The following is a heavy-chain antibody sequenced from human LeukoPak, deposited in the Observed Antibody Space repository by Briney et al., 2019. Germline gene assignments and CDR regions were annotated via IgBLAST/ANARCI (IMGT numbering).Heavy chain of an antibody. CDR3: ARGGAVAGTFYYYYYGMDV. CDR2: MNPNSGNT. Sequence: ASVTVSCKASGYTFTSYDINWVRQATGQGLEWMGWMNPNSGNTGYAQKFQGRVTMTRNTSISTAYMELSSLRSEDAAVYYCARGGAVAGTFYYYYYGMDVWGQGTTVTVSS. V-gene: IGHV1-8*01. D-gene: IGHD6-19*01. CDR1: GYTFTSYD. J-gene: IGHJ6*02.